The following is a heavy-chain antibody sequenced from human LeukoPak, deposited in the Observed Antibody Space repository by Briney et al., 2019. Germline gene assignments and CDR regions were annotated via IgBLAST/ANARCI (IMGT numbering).Heavy chain of an antibody. CDR1: GFTFSSSG. D-gene: IGHD4-17*01. Sequence: KSGGSLRLSCAASGFTFSSSGMHWVRQAPGKGLEWVAVISYDGSNKYYADSVKGRFTISRDNSQNTLYLQMNSLRAEDTAVYYYARLGARQMLEYWGQGTLVTVSS. V-gene: IGHV3-30*03. J-gene: IGHJ4*02. CDR3: ARLGARQMLEY. CDR2: ISYDGSNK.